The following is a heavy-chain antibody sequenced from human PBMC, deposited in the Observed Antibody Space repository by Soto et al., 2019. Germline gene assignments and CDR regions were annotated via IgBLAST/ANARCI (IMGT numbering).Heavy chain of an antibody. CDR2: IIPILGIA. CDR3: AREGGLWSWGQYNWFDP. Sequence: QVQLVQSGAEVKKPGSSVKVSCKASGGTFSSYTISWVRQAPGQGLEWMGRIIPILGIANYAQKFQGRVTITADKSTSTAYMELSSLRSEDTAVYYCAREGGLWSWGQYNWFDPWGQGTLVTVSS. V-gene: IGHV1-69*08. J-gene: IGHJ5*02. CDR1: GGTFSSYT. D-gene: IGHD2-21*01.